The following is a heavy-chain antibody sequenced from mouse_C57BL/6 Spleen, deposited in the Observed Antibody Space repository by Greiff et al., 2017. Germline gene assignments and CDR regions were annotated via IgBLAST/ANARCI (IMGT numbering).Heavy chain of an antibody. D-gene: IGHD3-2*02. J-gene: IGHJ3*01. CDR1: GYTFTSYW. CDR3: ARSATAQASFAY. V-gene: IGHV1-64*01. CDR2: IHPTSGST. Sequence: QVQLQQPGAELVKPGASVKLSCKASGYTFTSYWMHWVKQRPGQGLEWIGMIHPTSGSTNYNEKFKSKATLTVDKSSSTAYMQLSSLTAEDSAVYYCARSATAQASFAYWGQGTLVTVSA.